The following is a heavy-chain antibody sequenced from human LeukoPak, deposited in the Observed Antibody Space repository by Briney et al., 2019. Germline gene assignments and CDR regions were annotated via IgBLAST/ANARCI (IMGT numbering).Heavy chain of an antibody. D-gene: IGHD3-10*01. CDR2: ISSSSSTI. CDR3: ARNPYGSGSHNFDF. V-gene: IGHV3-48*01. J-gene: IGHJ4*01. CDR1: GFTFSSYG. Sequence: GGSLRLSCAASGFTFSSYGMNWVRQAPGKGLEWVSYISSSSSTIYYADSVKGRFTISRDNAKNSLYLQMNSLRAEDTAVYYCARNPYGSGSHNFDFWGQEPWSPSPQ.